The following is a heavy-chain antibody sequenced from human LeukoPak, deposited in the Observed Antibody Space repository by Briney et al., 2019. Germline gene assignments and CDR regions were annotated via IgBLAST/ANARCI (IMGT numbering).Heavy chain of an antibody. V-gene: IGHV1-2*02. CDR3: ARASRCSSTRCYLKGEEDYYYMDV. D-gene: IGHD2-2*01. CDR2: INPNSGST. J-gene: IGHJ6*03. Sequence: GASVKVSCKASGYTFTGYYMHWVRQAPGQGLEWMGWINPNSGSTNYAQKFQGRVTMTRDTSISTAYMELSRLRSDDTAVYYCARASRCSSTRCYLKGEEDYYYMDVWGKGTTVTVSS. CDR1: GYTFTGYY.